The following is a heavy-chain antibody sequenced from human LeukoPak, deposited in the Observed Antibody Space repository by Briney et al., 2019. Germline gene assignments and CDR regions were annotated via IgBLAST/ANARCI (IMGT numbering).Heavy chain of an antibody. V-gene: IGHV4-59*01. CDR2: IYYSGST. CDR3: ARDKIGLFDI. Sequence: SETLSLTCTVSGGSISSYYWSWIRQPPGKGLEWIGYIYYSGSTNYNPSLKSRVTISVDTSKNQFSLKLSSVTAADTAVYYCARDKIGLFDIWGQGTMVTVSS. D-gene: IGHD3-16*01. J-gene: IGHJ3*02. CDR1: GGSISSYY.